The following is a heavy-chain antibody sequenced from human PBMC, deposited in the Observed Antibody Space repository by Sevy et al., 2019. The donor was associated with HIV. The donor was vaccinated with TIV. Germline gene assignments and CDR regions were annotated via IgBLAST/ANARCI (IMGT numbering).Heavy chain of an antibody. CDR2: IYPGDSDT. D-gene: IGHD2-2*02. CDR1: GYSFTSDW. V-gene: IGHV5-51*01. J-gene: IGHJ4*02. CDR3: ARHDPVGYCSSTSCYSGDY. Sequence: GESLKISCKGSGYSFTSDWIGWVRQMPGKGLEWMGIIYPGDSDTRYSPSFQGQVTISADKSISTAYLQWSSLKASDTAMYYCARHDPVGYCSSTSCYSGDYWGQGTLVTVSS.